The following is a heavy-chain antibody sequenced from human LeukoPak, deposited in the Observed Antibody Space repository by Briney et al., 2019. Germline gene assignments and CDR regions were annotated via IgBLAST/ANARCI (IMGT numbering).Heavy chain of an antibody. V-gene: IGHV3-9*03. CDR2: ISWNSGSI. CDR1: GFTFDDYA. Sequence: GGSLRLSCAASGFTFDDYAMHWVRQAPGKGLEWVSGISWNSGSIGYAGSVKGRFTISRDNAKNPLYLQMNILRAEDMALYYCEKKRGATPALKTWGQGQWSPSLQ. J-gene: IGHJ3*01. D-gene: IGHD1-26*01. CDR3: EKKRGATPALKT.